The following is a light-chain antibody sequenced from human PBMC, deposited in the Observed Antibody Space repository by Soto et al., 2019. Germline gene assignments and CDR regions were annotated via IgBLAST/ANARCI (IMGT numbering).Light chain of an antibody. CDR1: TSNIGTHT. V-gene: IGLV1-44*01. CDR2: SDN. Sequence: QPVLTQSPSASGTPGQRVSISCSGSTSNIGTHTVNWYQHLPGTAPKLLIYSDNQRPSAVPGRFSASKTGTSASLAISGLLSEDEDDYYCATWDDSLNVVFGGGTKLTVL. CDR3: ATWDDSLNVV. J-gene: IGLJ2*01.